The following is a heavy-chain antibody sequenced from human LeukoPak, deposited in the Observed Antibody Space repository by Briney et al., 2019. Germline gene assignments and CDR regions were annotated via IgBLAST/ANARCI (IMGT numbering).Heavy chain of an antibody. D-gene: IGHD3-22*01. Sequence: GGSLRLSCAASGFTFSSYEMNCVRQAPGKGLEWVSYISSSGSTIYYADSVKGRFTISRDNAKNSLYLQMNSLRAEDTAVYYCARVSYYYDSSGYSGYYYYYDMDVWGQGTTVTVSS. CDR1: GFTFSSYE. CDR3: ARVSYYYDSSGYSGYYYYYDMDV. V-gene: IGHV3-48*03. CDR2: ISSSGSTI. J-gene: IGHJ6*02.